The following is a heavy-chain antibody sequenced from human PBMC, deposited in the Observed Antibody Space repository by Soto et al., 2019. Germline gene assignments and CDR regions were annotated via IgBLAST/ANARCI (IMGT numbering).Heavy chain of an antibody. Sequence: EGSLRLSCAVTDFIVGRNFMTWVRQAPGKGLESVAVIYSGGNTHHADSVKGRFTISRDTSKNTLYLQMNSLRVEDTALYYCASGFCRGGTCNRHLESWGQGTLVTVSS. CDR2: IYSGGNT. CDR1: DFIVGRNF. CDR3: ASGFCRGGTCNRHLES. V-gene: IGHV3-66*01. J-gene: IGHJ5*02. D-gene: IGHD1-1*01.